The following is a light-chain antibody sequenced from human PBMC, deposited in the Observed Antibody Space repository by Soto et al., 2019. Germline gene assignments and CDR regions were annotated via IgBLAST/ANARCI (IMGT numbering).Light chain of an antibody. Sequence: DIQMTQSPSSLSASVGDRVTITCRASQSISSYLNWYQQKPGKAPKLLIYAASSLQSGVPSRFSVSGSWTDFTLTISSLPPEDFATYYCQQRYSTPLTFGQGTNVEIK. CDR1: QSISSY. J-gene: IGKJ1*01. CDR2: AAS. V-gene: IGKV1-39*01. CDR3: QQRYSTPLT.